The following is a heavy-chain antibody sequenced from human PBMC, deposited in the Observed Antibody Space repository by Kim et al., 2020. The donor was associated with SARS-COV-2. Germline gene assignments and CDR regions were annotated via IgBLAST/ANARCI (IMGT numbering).Heavy chain of an antibody. CDR3: TSIFEY. Sequence: DGGSRYYADTVKGRLTTSRENANNMVYLQMNSLRVDDTAIYYCTSIFEYWGQGALVTVSS. CDR2: DGGSR. D-gene: IGHD3-3*02. J-gene: IGHJ4*02. V-gene: IGHV3-74*01.